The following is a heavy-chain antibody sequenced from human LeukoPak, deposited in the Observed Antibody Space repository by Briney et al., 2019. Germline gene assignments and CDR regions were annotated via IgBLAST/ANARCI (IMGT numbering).Heavy chain of an antibody. CDR2: ISYDGSNK. Sequence: PGGSLRLSCAASGFTLSSYWMHWVRQAPGKGLEWVAVISYDGSNKYYADSVKGRFTISRDNSKNTLYLQMNSLRAEDTAVYYCAKTYYYGSGLLFDGMDVWGQGTTVTVSS. V-gene: IGHV3-30*18. CDR1: GFTLSSYW. CDR3: AKTYYYGSGLLFDGMDV. D-gene: IGHD3-10*01. J-gene: IGHJ6*02.